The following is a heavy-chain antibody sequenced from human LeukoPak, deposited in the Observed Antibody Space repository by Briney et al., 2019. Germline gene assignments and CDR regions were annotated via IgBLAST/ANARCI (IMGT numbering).Heavy chain of an antibody. CDR1: GFRFSSFG. CDR2: IGGSGDFI. CDR3: ARDSEEYCGGDCYFYFDY. Sequence: GGSLRLSCAVSGFRFSSFGMIWVRQAPGKGLELLASIGGSGDFIYYADSVKGRFTISKDNTKNSVHLQLTSRRAEDTAVYYCARDSEEYCGGDCYFYFDYWGQGTRVTVSS. J-gene: IGHJ4*02. D-gene: IGHD2-21*02. V-gene: IGHV3-21*01.